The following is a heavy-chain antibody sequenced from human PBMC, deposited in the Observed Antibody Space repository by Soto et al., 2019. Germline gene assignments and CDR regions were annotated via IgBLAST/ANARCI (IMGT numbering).Heavy chain of an antibody. J-gene: IGHJ6*02. V-gene: IGHV1-18*01. CDR2: ISPNSGNI. Sequence: QVHLVQSGAEVKKPGASVNVSCKTSGYTFTRNGISWVRQAPGQGLEWMGWISPNSGNIKYAQKLQGRVIMTTDTSTSTAYMELRSLTSDDTAVYYCVKDRDSNSWPSRDVWGPGTTVNVSS. CDR1: GYTFTRNG. D-gene: IGHD3-22*01. CDR3: VKDRDSNSWPSRDV.